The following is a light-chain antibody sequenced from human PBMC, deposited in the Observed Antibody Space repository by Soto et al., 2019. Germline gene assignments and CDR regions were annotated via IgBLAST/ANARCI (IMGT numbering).Light chain of an antibody. CDR2: RAS. V-gene: IGKV1-5*03. CDR3: QQYNSYPLT. J-gene: IGKJ4*01. CDR1: QSINSW. Sequence: DIQMTQSPSTLSASVGDRVTITCRASQSINSWLAWYQQKPGKAPKLLIYRASSLESGVPSRFSGSGSGTEFTFTFSSLQPDDFATYYCQQYNSYPLTFGGGTKVDIK.